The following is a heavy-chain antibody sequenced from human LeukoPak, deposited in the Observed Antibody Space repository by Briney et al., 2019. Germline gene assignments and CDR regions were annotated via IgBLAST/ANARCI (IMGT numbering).Heavy chain of an antibody. Sequence: SETLSLTCAVYGGSFSGYYWSWIRQPPGKGLEWIGEINHSGRTNYNPSLKSRVTISVDTSKNQFSLKLSSVTAADTAVYYCARLSSSWYKYYFDYWGQGTLVTVSS. CDR2: INHSGRT. J-gene: IGHJ4*02. CDR3: ARLSSSWYKYYFDY. CDR1: GGSFSGYY. D-gene: IGHD6-13*01. V-gene: IGHV4-34*01.